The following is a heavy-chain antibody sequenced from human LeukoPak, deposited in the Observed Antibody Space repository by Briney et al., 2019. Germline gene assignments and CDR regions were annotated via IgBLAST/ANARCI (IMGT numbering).Heavy chain of an antibody. Sequence: SETLPLTCTVSGGSISSYYWSWIRQPAGKGLEWIGRIHTSGSTNYNPSLKSRVTMSVDTSKNQFSLKLSSVTAADTAVYYCARDRYYYASSGNSQLFDYWGQGTLVTVSS. D-gene: IGHD3-22*01. CDR2: IHTSGST. CDR1: GGSISSYY. V-gene: IGHV4-4*07. J-gene: IGHJ4*02. CDR3: ARDRYYYASSGNSQLFDY.